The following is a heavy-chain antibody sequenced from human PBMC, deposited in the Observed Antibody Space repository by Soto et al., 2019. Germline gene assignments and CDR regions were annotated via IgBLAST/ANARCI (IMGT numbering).Heavy chain of an antibody. D-gene: IGHD2-2*01. CDR2: INPSGGST. CDR3: ATSVVVPAATGAFDI. V-gene: IGHV1-46*03. J-gene: IGHJ3*02. Sequence: ASVKVSCKASGYTFPSYYMHWVRQAPGQGLEWMGIINPSGGSTSYAQKFQGRVTMTRDTSTSTVYMELSSLRSEDTAVYYCATSVVVPAATGAFDIWGQGTMVTVSS. CDR1: GYTFPSYY.